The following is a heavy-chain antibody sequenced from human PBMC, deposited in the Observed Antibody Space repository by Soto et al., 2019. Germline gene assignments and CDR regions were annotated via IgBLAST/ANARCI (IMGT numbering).Heavy chain of an antibody. CDR3: ARGGIAVAGLTWYSDL. CDR1: GYTFTGYY. D-gene: IGHD6-19*01. Sequence: QVQLVQSGAEVKKPGASVKVSCKASGYTFTGYYMHWVRQAPGQGLEWMGWINPNSGGTNYAQKFKGWVTMTGDTSIRTACRERSRLGSDDTAVYYCARGGIAVAGLTWYSDLWGRGTLVTVSS. J-gene: IGHJ2*01. CDR2: INPNSGGT. V-gene: IGHV1-2*04.